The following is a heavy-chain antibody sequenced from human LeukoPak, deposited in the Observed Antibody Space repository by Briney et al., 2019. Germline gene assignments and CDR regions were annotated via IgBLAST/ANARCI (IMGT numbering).Heavy chain of an antibody. V-gene: IGHV4-34*01. Sequence: PSETLSLTCAVYGGSFSGYYWSWIRQPPGKGLEWIGEINHSGSTNYNPSLKSRVTISVDTSKNQFSLKLSSVTAADTAAYYCARGCRITIFGVVISHSTFDYWGQGTLVTVSS. D-gene: IGHD3-3*01. CDR3: ARGCRITIFGVVISHSTFDY. CDR2: INHSGST. CDR1: GGSFSGYY. J-gene: IGHJ4*02.